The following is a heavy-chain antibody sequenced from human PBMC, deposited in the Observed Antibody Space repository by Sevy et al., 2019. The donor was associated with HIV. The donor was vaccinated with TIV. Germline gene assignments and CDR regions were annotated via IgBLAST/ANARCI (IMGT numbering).Heavy chain of an antibody. CDR3: AKERGGSSTTGAYYYYYYGMDV. CDR1: GFTFDDYA. Sequence: GGSLRLSCAASGFTFDDYAMHWVRQAPGKGLEWVSGFSWNSGSIGYADSVKGRFTISRDNAKNSLYLQMNSLRAEDTALYYCAKERGGSSTTGAYYYYYYGMDVWGQGTTVTVSS. CDR2: FSWNSGSI. D-gene: IGHD2-2*01. V-gene: IGHV3-9*01. J-gene: IGHJ6*02.